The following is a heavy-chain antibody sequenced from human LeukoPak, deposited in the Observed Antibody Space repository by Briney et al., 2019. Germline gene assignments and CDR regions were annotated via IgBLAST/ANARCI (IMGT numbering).Heavy chain of an antibody. CDR3: ARGGEAGLAD. CDR2: IYYSGST. D-gene: IGHD4-17*01. J-gene: IGHJ4*02. V-gene: IGHV4-59*01. CDR1: GGSINNYF. Sequence: SETLSLTCSVSGGSINNYFWSWIRQPPGKGLEWIGYIYYSGSTSYNPSLKSRVTISVDTSKNQFSLNLNSVTAADTAVYYCARGGEAGLADWGQGTLVTVSS.